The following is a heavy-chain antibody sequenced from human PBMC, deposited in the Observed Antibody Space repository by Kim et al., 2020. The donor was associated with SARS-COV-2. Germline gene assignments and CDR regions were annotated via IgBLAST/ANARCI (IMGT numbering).Heavy chain of an antibody. D-gene: IGHD6-19*01. J-gene: IGHJ3*02. CDR1: GFTFSGST. Sequence: GGSLRLSCAASGFTFSGSTMHWVRQASGKGLEWVGRIRSKANSYATAYAASVKNRFTISRDDSKNTAYLQMNSLKTEDTAGYYCTRVNPIAGGWYDALDIWGQGTMGTVSS. V-gene: IGHV3-73*01. CDR2: IRSKANSYAT. CDR3: TRVNPIAGGWYDALDI.